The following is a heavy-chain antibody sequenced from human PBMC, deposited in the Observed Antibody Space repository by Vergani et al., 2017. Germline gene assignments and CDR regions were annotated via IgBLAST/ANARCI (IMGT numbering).Heavy chain of an antibody. D-gene: IGHD4-17*01. J-gene: IGHJ6*02. CDR1: GYTFTDHY. CDR2: VDPEDGET. V-gene: IGHV1-69-2*01. CDR3: ATPQTVTTGGMEV. Sequence: EVQLVQSGAEVKKPGATMKISCKVSGYTFTDHYMHWVKQAPGKGLEWMGLVDPEDGETIYAGKFKGRVTIDADTSTDTAHLELSSLGSEDTAVYYCATPQTVTTGGMEVWGQGTTVIVSS.